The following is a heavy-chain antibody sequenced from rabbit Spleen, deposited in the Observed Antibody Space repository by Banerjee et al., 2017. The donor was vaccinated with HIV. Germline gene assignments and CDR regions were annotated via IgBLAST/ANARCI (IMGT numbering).Heavy chain of an antibody. Sequence: QSLEESGGGLVKPGGTLTLTCTASGIDVSSYYYMCWVRQAPGQGLEWIACISTYSGNTYYASWAKGRFTISKTSSTTVTLQMTSLTAADTATYFCARGTNGAGDGSDLWGPGTLVTVS. CDR1: GIDVSSYYY. J-gene: IGHJ4*01. CDR3: ARGTNGAGDGSDL. V-gene: IGHV1S40*01. CDR2: ISTYSGNT. D-gene: IGHD2-1*01.